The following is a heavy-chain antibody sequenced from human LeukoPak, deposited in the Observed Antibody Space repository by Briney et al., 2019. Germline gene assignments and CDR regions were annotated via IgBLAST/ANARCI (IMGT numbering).Heavy chain of an antibody. CDR1: GFTFSSYS. CDR3: ARAHNWKYGSFDF. Sequence: PGGTLRLSCAASGFTFSSYSMNWVRQAPGKGLEWVSCISSSSSYIYYADSVKGRFTISRDNAKNSLYLQMNSLRAEDTAVYYCARAHNWKYGSFDFWGQGTLVTVSS. CDR2: ISSSSSYI. V-gene: IGHV3-21*01. J-gene: IGHJ4*02. D-gene: IGHD1-7*01.